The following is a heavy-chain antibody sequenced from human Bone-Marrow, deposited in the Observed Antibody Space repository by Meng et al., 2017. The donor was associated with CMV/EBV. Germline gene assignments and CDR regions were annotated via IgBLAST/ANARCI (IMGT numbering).Heavy chain of an antibody. CDR2: IYYSGST. CDR3: ARDSSEINYYYYGMDV. CDR1: GGSVSSGSYY. J-gene: IGHJ6*02. Sequence: SEPLSLTCTVSGGSVSSGSYYWSWIRQPPGKGLEWIGYIYYSGSTNYNPSLKSRVTISVDTSKNQFSLKLSSVTAADTAVYYCARDSSEINYYYYGMDVWGQGTTVTVSS. D-gene: IGHD5-24*01. V-gene: IGHV4-61*01.